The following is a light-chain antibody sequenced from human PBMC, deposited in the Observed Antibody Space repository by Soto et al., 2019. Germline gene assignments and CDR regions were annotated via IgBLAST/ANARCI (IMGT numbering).Light chain of an antibody. CDR1: QSILKSSIKKNS. CDR3: QQYYSSSLT. CDR2: WAS. Sequence: DIVMTQSPDSLAVSLGERATIKCRSSQSILKSSIKKNSLAWYQQKPGQPPGLLIYWASTRDSGVPDRFSGSGSGTDFTLTITRLQAEDVAVYYCQQYYSSSLTFGGGTKVEIK. J-gene: IGKJ4*01. V-gene: IGKV4-1*01.